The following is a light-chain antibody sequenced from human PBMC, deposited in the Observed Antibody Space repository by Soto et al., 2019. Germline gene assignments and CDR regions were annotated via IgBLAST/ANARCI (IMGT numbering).Light chain of an antibody. Sequence: QAVVTQEPSLTVSPGGTVTLTCGASTGAVTSGHWPYWFQQKPGQAPRTLKYSWTPARFSGSLLGGKAALTLSGAQPEDEADYYCLVCPGDEVVFGGGTQLTVL. J-gene: IGLJ2*01. CDR3: LVCPGDEVV. V-gene: IGLV7-46*01. CDR1: TGAVTSGHW.